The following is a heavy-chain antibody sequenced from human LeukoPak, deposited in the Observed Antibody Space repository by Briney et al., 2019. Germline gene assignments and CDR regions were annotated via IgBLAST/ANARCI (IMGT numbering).Heavy chain of an antibody. CDR2: IYSGGST. CDR1: GFTVSSNY. D-gene: IGHD5-24*01. J-gene: IGHJ4*02. V-gene: IGHV3-66*01. CDR3: ARDPGMGTPPD. Sequence: QPGGSLRLSCAASGFTVSSNYMNWVRQAPGKGLEWVSVIYSGGSTYCADSVKGRFTISRDNSKNTLYLQMNSLRAEDTAVYYCARDPGMGTPPDWGQGTLVTVSS.